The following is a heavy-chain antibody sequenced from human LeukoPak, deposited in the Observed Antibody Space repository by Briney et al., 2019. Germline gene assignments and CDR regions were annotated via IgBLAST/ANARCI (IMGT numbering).Heavy chain of an antibody. J-gene: IGHJ6*02. D-gene: IGHD2-2*02. Sequence: PSETLSLTCTVSGGSISSSSYYWGWIRQPPGKGLEWIGSIYYSGSTYYNPSLKSRVTISVDTSKNQFSLKLSSVTAADTAVYYCARRRYCSSTSCYIHYYGMDVWGQGTTVTVSS. V-gene: IGHV4-39*01. CDR1: GGSISSSSYY. CDR2: IYYSGST. CDR3: ARRRYCSSTSCYIHYYGMDV.